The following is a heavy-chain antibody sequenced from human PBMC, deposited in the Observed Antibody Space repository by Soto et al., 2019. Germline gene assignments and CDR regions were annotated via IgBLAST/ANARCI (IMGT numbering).Heavy chain of an antibody. Sequence: GASVKVSCKASGGTFSSYAISWVRQAPGQGLEWMGGIIPIFGTANYAQKFQGRVTITADESTSTAYMELSSLRSEDTAVYYCARTYYYDSSGYSYYFDYWGQGTLVTVSS. CDR1: GGTFSSYA. D-gene: IGHD3-22*01. J-gene: IGHJ4*02. CDR3: ARTYYYDSSGYSYYFDY. V-gene: IGHV1-69*13. CDR2: IIPIFGTA.